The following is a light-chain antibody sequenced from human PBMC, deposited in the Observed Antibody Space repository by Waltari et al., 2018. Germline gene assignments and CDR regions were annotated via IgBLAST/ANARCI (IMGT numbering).Light chain of an antibody. CDR3: QQGVILPLT. J-gene: IGKJ4*01. V-gene: IGKV3-11*01. CDR2: DTS. CDR1: ESVPNY. Sequence: EIVLTQSPVTLSLPAGERATLSCRASESVPNYLAWYQQKPGQSPTLLIYDTSKRATGIPGRFSGSGYGTDVTLTINNLEAEDFALYYCQQGVILPLTFGGGTKLEIK.